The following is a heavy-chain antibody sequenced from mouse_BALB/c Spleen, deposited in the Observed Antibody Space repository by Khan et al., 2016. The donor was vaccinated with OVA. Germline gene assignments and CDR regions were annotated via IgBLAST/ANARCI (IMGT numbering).Heavy chain of an antibody. Sequence: VQLKQSGPGLVAPSRSLSITCTVSGFSLTSYGVSWVRQPPGKGLEWLGVIWGDGNTNFHSALRSRLSISKDNSKSQVFLKLNSLQTDDTATYYCAKDRGYYAVDYWGQGTSVTVSS. CDR1: GFSLTSYG. CDR3: AKDRGYYAVDY. V-gene: IGHV2-3*01. J-gene: IGHJ4*01. CDR2: IWGDGNT.